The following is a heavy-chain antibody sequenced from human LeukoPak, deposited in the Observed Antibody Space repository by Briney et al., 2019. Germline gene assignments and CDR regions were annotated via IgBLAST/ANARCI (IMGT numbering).Heavy chain of an antibody. CDR2: IYYIGST. V-gene: IGHV4-39*07. J-gene: IGHJ4*02. CDR3: ARIRREEYTRGGIADDSYYFDY. Sequence: PSETLSLTCIVSGGSINRISHYWGWVRQPPGKGLQWIGSIYYIGSTYYNPSLKSRVTISVDTSKNQFSLNVNSVTAADTAVYYCARIRREEYTRGGIADDSYYFDYWGQGTLVTVSS. D-gene: IGHD6-13*01. CDR1: GGSINRISHY.